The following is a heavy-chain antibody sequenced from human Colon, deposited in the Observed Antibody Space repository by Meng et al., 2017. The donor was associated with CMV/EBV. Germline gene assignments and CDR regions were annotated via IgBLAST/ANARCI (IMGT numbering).Heavy chain of an antibody. CDR1: GYTINGYF. CDR3: ATFGGDFDY. V-gene: IGHV1-2*02. J-gene: IGHJ4*02. CDR2: INPVTGDT. D-gene: IGHD3-3*01. Sequence: LLASGAEVKEPGAPVKFSCKTSGYTINGYFMHWVGQAPGQGLEWMGWINPVTGDTSYAQKFQVRVTMTRDTSISTAYLELSSLRSDDTAVYYCATFGGDFDYWGQGTLVTVSS.